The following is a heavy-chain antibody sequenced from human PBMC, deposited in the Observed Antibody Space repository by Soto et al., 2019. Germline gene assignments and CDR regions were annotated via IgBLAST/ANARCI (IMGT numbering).Heavy chain of an antibody. J-gene: IGHJ5*02. CDR3: ASYPVGYCSGGSCHPVDP. CDR2: ISGSGGST. D-gene: IGHD2-15*01. V-gene: IGHV3-23*01. Sequence: GGSLRLSCAASGFTFSSYAMSWVRQAPGKGLEWVSAISGSGGSTYYADSVKGRFTISRDNSKNTLYLQMNSLTAEDTAIYYCASYPVGYCSGGSCHPVDPWGQGTLVTVAA. CDR1: GFTFSSYA.